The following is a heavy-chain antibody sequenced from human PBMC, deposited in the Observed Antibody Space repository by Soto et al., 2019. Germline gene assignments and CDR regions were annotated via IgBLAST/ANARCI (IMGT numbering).Heavy chain of an antibody. V-gene: IGHV4-31*03. CDR3: ARGPPPGNDYGDYASWDFDY. D-gene: IGHD4-17*01. CDR2: IYYSGST. J-gene: IGHJ4*02. Sequence: PSETLSLTCTVSGGSISSGGYYWSWIRQHPGKGLEWIGYIYYSGSTYYNPSLKSRVTISVDTSKNQFSLKLSSVTAADTAVYYCARGPPPGNDYGDYASWDFDYWGQGTLVTVSS. CDR1: GGSISSGGYY.